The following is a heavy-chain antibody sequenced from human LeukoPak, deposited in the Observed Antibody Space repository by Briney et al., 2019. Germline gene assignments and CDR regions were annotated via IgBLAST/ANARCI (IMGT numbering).Heavy chain of an antibody. CDR1: RLTFSNNN. V-gene: IGHV3-21*01. J-gene: IGHJ4*02. D-gene: IGHD4/OR15-4a*01. CDR2: ISSSSSYI. CDR3: ASGATGFDY. Sequence: GGSLRLSCAVSRLTFSNNNMNWVRQAPGKGLEWVSSISSSSSYIYYADSVKGRFTISRDNAKNSLYLQMNSLRAEDTAVYYCASGATGFDYWGQGTLVTVSS.